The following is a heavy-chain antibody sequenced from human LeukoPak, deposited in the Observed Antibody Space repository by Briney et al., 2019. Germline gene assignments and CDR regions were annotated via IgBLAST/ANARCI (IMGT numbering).Heavy chain of an antibody. J-gene: IGHJ5*02. Sequence: SETLSLTCTVSGGSISSGDYYWSWIRQPPGKGLEWIGYIYYSGSTYYNPSLKSRVTISVDTSKNQFSLKLSSVTAADTAVYYCARESGDIVDQNAYNWFDPWGQGTLVTVPS. D-gene: IGHD2-15*01. CDR2: IYYSGST. CDR3: ARESGDIVDQNAYNWFDP. V-gene: IGHV4-30-4*01. CDR1: GGSISSGDYY.